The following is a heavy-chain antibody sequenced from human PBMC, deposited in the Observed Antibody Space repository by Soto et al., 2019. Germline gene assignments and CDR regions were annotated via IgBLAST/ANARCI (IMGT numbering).Heavy chain of an antibody. CDR2: IIPIFGTA. D-gene: IGHD1-26*01. V-gene: IGHV1-69*01. Sequence: QVQLVQSGAEVKKPGSSVKVSCKASGGTFSSYAISWVRQAPGQGLEWMGGIIPIFGTANYPQKFQGRVTYTADESTGKAYRGLSSLGSKDTAVYYCAREEGAGGSYPPPFDYWGQGTLVTVSS. J-gene: IGHJ4*02. CDR1: GGTFSSYA. CDR3: AREEGAGGSYPPPFDY.